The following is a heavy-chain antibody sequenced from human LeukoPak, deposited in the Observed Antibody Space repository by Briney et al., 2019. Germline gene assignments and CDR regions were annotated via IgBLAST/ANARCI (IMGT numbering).Heavy chain of an antibody. CDR2: INPSGGST. J-gene: IGHJ5*02. D-gene: IGHD3-3*01. V-gene: IGHV1-46*01. CDR3: ARDRDFWSGYYANWFDP. CDR1: GYTFTSYY. Sequence: ASVKVSCKASGYTFTSYYMHWVRQAPGQGLEWMGIINPSGGSTSYAQKFQGRVTMTRDTSTSTVYMELSSLRSEDTAVYYCARDRDFWSGYYANWFDPWGQGTLATVSS.